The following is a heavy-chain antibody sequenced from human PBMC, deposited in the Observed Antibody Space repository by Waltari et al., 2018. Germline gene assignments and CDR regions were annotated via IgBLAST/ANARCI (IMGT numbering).Heavy chain of an antibody. CDR1: GGSIANPNPH. D-gene: IGHD2-2*01. V-gene: IGHV4-39*01. CDR2: IYYSGTT. Sequence: QLQLQDSGPGLVQPSVTLSLPCTVSGGSIANPNPHWAWLRQPPGNGLECIGSIYYSGTTYYNPSLESRVAMSVDLSTNQFTRKVTSVTAADTAVYYCARVQLGYCASTSCSQFYFDDWGQGTLVTVSS. J-gene: IGHJ4*02. CDR3: ARVQLGYCASTSCSQFYFDD.